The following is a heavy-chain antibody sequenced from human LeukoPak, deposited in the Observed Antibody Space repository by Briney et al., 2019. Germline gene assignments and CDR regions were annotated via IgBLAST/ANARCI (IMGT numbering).Heavy chain of an antibody. D-gene: IGHD4-23*01. CDR3: ARALWRTVVTAFGY. V-gene: IGHV3-7*01. J-gene: IGHJ4*02. CDR1: GFSFSSYW. CDR2: IKQDGSEK. Sequence: GGSLRLSCAASGFSFSSYWMSWVRQAPGKGLEWVVNIKQDGSEKYYVDSGKGRFTISRDNAKSSLYLQMNSLRAEDTAVYYCARALWRTVVTAFGYWGQGTLVTVSS.